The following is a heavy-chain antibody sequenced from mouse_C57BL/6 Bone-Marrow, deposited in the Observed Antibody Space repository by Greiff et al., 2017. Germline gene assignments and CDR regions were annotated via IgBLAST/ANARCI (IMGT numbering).Heavy chain of an antibody. CDR3: ARWGWSYYAMDY. CDR1: GYTFTSYG. Sequence: QVQLQQSGAELARPGASVKLSCKASGYTFTSYGISWVKQRTGQGLEWIGEIYPRSGNTYYNEKFKGKATLTADKSSSTAYMALRNLTSEDSAVXFCARWGWSYYAMDYWGQGTSVTVSS. V-gene: IGHV1-81*01. CDR2: IYPRSGNT. D-gene: IGHD2-3*01. J-gene: IGHJ4*01.